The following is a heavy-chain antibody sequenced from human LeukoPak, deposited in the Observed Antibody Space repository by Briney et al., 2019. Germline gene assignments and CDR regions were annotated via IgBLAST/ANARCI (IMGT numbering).Heavy chain of an antibody. CDR2: ISFDGSKK. J-gene: IGHJ4*02. CDR1: GFSLSNYP. V-gene: IGHV3-30*04. Sequence: AGGSLRLSCAVSGFSLSNYPMHWVRQAPGKGLEWVTVISFDGSKKYYADSVKGRFTISKDSSQNTLYLHMNSLRDEDTALYYCARQMGTISYNFDYWGQGTLVTVSS. CDR3: ARQMGTISYNFDY. D-gene: IGHD5-24*01.